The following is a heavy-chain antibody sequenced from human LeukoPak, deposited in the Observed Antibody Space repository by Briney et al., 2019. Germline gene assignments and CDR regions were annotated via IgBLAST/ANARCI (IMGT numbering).Heavy chain of an antibody. CDR3: ARVGAARRGKWFDP. D-gene: IGHD6-6*01. CDR1: GYTFTSYD. J-gene: IGHJ5*02. CDR2: MNPNSGNT. V-gene: IGHV1-8*01. Sequence: ASVKVSCKASGYTFTSYDINWVRQATGQGLEWMGWMNPNSGNTGYAQKFQGRVTMTRTTSISAAYMELSSLRSEDTAVYYCARVGAARRGKWFDPWGQGTLVTVSS.